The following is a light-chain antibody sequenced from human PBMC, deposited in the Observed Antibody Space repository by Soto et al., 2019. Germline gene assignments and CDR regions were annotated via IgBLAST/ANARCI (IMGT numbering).Light chain of an antibody. CDR2: GAS. J-gene: IGKJ1*01. CDR1: QSVSSN. V-gene: IGKV3-15*01. Sequence: EIGISQSPATLSVSPGERATLSCRASQSVSSNLAWYQQKPGQAPRLLIYGASTRATGIPARFSGSGSGTEFTLTISSLQAEDVGIYYCQDYYSSWTFGQGTKVDIK. CDR3: QDYYSSWT.